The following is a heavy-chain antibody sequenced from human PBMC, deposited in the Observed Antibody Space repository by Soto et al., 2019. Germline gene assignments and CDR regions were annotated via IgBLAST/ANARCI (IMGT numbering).Heavy chain of an antibody. Sequence: PSETLSLTCTVSVGSISSSSYYWGWIRQPPGKGLEWIGSIYYSGSTYYNPSLKSRVTISVDTSKNQFSLKLSSVTAADTAVYYCARHSGPNYDRSGWFDYWGQGTLVTVSS. CDR3: ARHSGPNYDRSGWFDY. CDR2: IYYSGST. J-gene: IGHJ4*02. CDR1: VGSISSSSYY. V-gene: IGHV4-39*01. D-gene: IGHD3-22*01.